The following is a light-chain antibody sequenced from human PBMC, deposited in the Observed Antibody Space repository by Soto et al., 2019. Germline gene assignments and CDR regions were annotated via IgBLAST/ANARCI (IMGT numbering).Light chain of an antibody. CDR3: QQYNNWPIT. CDR2: GTS. J-gene: IGKJ5*01. CDR1: QSVNIN. V-gene: IGKV3-15*01. Sequence: EIVRTLSPATLSVSHGERAALYCSASQSVNINLAWYQQKPGQAPRLLIYGTSTRATGVPARFSGSGSGTEFTLTISNLQSEDFAVYYCQQYNNWPITFGQGTRLE.